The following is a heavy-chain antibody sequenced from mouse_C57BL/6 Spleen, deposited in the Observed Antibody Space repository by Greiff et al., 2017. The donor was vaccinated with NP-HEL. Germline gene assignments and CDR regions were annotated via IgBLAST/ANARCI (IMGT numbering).Heavy chain of an antibody. CDR1: GYTFTDYE. CDR2: IDPETGGT. J-gene: IGHJ3*01. D-gene: IGHD1-1*01. Sequence: QVQLQQSGAELVRPGASVTLSCKASGYTFTDYEMHWVKQTPVHGLEWIGAIDPETGGTAYNQKFKGKAILTADKSSSTAYMELRSLTSEDSAVYYCTSTAYYEGSAYWGQGTLVTVSA. V-gene: IGHV1-15*01. CDR3: TSTAYYEGSAY.